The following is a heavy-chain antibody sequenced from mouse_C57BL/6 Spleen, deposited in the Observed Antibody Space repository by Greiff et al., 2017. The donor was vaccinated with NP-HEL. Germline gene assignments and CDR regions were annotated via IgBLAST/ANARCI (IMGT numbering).Heavy chain of an antibody. J-gene: IGHJ4*01. CDR1: GFTFSSYA. V-gene: IGHV5-9-1*02. CDR2: ISSGGDYI. D-gene: IGHD2-1*01. CDR3: TRDGNEGGMDY. Sequence: EVKLMESGEGLVKPGGSLKLSCAASGFTFSSYAMSWVRQTPEKRLEWVAYISSGGDYIYYADTVKGRFTISRDNARNTLYLQMSSLKSEDTAMYYCTRDGNEGGMDYWGQGTSVTVSS.